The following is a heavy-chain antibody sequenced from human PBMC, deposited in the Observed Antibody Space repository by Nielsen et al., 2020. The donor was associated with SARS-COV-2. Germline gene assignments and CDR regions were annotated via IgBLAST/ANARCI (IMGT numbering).Heavy chain of an antibody. Sequence: ASVKVSCKASGYTFTSYYMHWVRQAPGQGLEWMGIINPSGGSTSYAQKFQGRVTMTRDTSTSTVYMELGSLRSEDTAVYYCARDDWSGYFDYWGQGTLVTVSS. CDR2: INPSGGST. CDR1: GYTFTSYY. D-gene: IGHD3-3*01. J-gene: IGHJ4*02. V-gene: IGHV1-46*01. CDR3: ARDDWSGYFDY.